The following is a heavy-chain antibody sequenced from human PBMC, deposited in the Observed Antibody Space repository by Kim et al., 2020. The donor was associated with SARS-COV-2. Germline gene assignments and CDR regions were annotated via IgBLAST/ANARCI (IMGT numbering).Heavy chain of an antibody. CDR2: INWNGGST. CDR3: ARVPYDSSGYADAFDI. V-gene: IGHV3-20*01. CDR1: GFTFDDYG. D-gene: IGHD3-22*01. Sequence: GGSLRLSCAASGFTFDDYGMSWVRQAPGKGLEWVSGINWNGGSTGYADSVKGRFTISRDNAKNSLYLQMNSLRAEDTALYHCARVPYDSSGYADAFDIWGQGTMVTVSS. J-gene: IGHJ3*02.